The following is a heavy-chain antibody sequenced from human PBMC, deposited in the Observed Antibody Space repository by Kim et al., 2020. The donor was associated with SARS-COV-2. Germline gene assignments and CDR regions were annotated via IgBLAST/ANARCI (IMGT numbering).Heavy chain of an antibody. Sequence: ASVKVSCKASGYTFTSYAMHWVPQAPGQRLEWMGWINAGNGNTKYSQKFQGRVTITRDTSASTAYMELSSLRSEDTAVYYCARMVRFPPNIYGSGSADYYYGMDVWGQGTTVTVSS. CDR1: GYTFTSYA. CDR3: ARMVRFPPNIYGSGSADYYYGMDV. CDR2: INAGNGNT. J-gene: IGHJ6*02. D-gene: IGHD3-10*01. V-gene: IGHV1-3*01.